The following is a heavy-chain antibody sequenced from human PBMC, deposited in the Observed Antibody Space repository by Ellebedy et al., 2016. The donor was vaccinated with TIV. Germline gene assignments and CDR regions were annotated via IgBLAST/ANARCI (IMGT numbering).Heavy chain of an antibody. Sequence: AASVKVSCKTSGYSFTGYYIHWVRQAPGQGPEWMGWIHPNTGDAIYAQKFQGRVTMTRDTSISTAYMEVSSLRSEDTALYYCARSASGYYASLDYWGQGTLVTVSS. V-gene: IGHV1-2*02. D-gene: IGHD3-22*01. J-gene: IGHJ4*02. CDR2: IHPNTGDA. CDR3: ARSASGYYASLDY. CDR1: GYSFTGYY.